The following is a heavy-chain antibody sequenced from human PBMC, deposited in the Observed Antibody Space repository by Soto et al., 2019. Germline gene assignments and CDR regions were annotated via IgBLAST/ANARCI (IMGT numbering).Heavy chain of an antibody. J-gene: IGHJ4*02. CDR1: GGSLRRGDYY. D-gene: IGHD3-22*01. V-gene: IGHV4-30-4*01. CDR3: ARAPTYYYDSSGPKFDY. Sequence: PSETLSLPCTVSGGSLRRGDYYWGWIRHPPGKGLEWIGYIYYSGSTYYNPSLKSRVTISVDTSKNQFSLKLSSVTAADTAVYYCARAPTYYYDSSGPKFDYWGQGTLVTVSS. CDR2: IYYSGST.